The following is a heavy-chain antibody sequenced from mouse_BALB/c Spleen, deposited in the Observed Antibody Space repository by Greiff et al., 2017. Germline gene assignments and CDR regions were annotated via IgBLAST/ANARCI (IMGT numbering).Heavy chain of an antibody. J-gene: IGHJ4*01. CDR2: ISYSGST. CDR1: GDSITSGY. V-gene: IGHV3-8*02. Sequence: EVQLKESGPSLVKPSQTLSLTCSVTGDSITSGYWNWIRKFPGNKLEYMGYISYSGSTYYNPSLKSRISITRDTSKNQYYLQLNSVTTEDTATYYCARSLTTVVEDYAMDYWGQGTSVTVSS. D-gene: IGHD1-1*01. CDR3: ARSLTTVVEDYAMDY.